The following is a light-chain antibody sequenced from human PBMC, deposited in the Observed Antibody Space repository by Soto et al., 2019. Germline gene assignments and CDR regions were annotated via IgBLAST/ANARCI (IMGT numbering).Light chain of an antibody. CDR1: QSIGSW. CDR3: HQYNTYLWT. J-gene: IGKJ1*01. Sequence: DIQMTQSPSTLSASVGDRVIIVCRASQSIGSWLAWYQQKPGKAPKLLIYKASSLESGVPSRFSGSGSGTEFTLTIRSLQPDDFATYYCHQYNTYLWTFXQGTKVDIK. V-gene: IGKV1-5*03. CDR2: KAS.